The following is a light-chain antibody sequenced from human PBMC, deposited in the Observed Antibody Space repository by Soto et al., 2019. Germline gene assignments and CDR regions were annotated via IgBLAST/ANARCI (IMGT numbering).Light chain of an antibody. CDR3: CSYAGSYYV. V-gene: IGLV2-11*01. J-gene: IGLJ1*01. CDR1: SSDVGGYNY. CDR2: DVS. Sequence: QSVLTQPRSVSGSPGQSVTIPCTGTSSDVGGYNYVPWYQQHPGKAPKLMIYDVSKRPSGVPDRFSGSKSGNTASLTISGLQAEDEADYYCCSYAGSYYVFGTGTKVTVL.